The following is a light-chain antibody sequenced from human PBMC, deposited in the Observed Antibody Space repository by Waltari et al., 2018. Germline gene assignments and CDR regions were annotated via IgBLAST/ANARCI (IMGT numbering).Light chain of an antibody. CDR1: SRDVGRYNL. CDR2: EVN. V-gene: IGLV2-23*02. J-gene: IGLJ3*02. Sequence: QSALTQPASVSGYPGQSINIYCTGTSRDVGRYNLVSWYQQYPGKAPKLMIYEVNMRPSGVSNRFSGSKSGNTASLTISGLQAEDEADYYCCSYAGSSTLFGGGTKLTVL. CDR3: CSYAGSSTL.